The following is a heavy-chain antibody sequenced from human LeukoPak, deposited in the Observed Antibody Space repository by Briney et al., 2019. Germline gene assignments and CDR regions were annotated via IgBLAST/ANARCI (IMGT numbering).Heavy chain of an antibody. CDR3: TRDRSRAEDD. V-gene: IGHV3-7*01. CDR1: GFTFSGHW. Sequence: PVGSLRLSCAASGFTFSGHWMSWVRQAPGKGQEWVANINQGGSDKYYVDSVKGRFTISRDNANNLLYLQMNSLRGEDTAVYYCTRDRSRAEDDWGQGTLVTVSS. J-gene: IGHJ4*02. CDR2: INQGGSDK. D-gene: IGHD1-14*01.